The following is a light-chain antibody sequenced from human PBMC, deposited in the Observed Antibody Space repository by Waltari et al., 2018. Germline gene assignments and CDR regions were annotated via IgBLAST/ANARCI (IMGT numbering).Light chain of an antibody. CDR3: CSFAGSSSWV. V-gene: IGLV2-23*01. CDR2: EGR. Sequence: QSALTQPASVSGSPGQSITISCTGTSSDVGSYKFVSWYQQHPGKAPKLMIYEGRKRPSGVANRFPGSKSGNTASLTISGLQAEDEADYYCCSFAGSSSWVFGGGTKLTVL. CDR1: SSDVGSYKF. J-gene: IGLJ3*02.